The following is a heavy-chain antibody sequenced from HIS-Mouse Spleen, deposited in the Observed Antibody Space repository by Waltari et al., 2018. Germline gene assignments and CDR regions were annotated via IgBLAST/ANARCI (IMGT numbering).Heavy chain of an antibody. CDR2: INPNSGGT. J-gene: IGHJ4*02. Sequence: QVQLVQSGAEVKKPGASVKVSCKASGSTFTGYYMPGVRQAPGQGLEWMGWINPNSGGTNYAQKFQGRVTMTRDTSISTAYMELSRLRSDDTAVYYCARDFSQYVTTGQFDYWGQGTLVTVSS. CDR1: GSTFTGYY. D-gene: IGHD4-4*01. V-gene: IGHV1-2*02. CDR3: ARDFSQYVTTGQFDY.